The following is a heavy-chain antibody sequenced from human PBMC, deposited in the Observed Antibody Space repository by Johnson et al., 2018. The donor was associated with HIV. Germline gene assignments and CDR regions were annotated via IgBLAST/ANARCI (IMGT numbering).Heavy chain of an antibody. Sequence: QVQLVESGGGVVQPGRSLRLSCAASGFSFNDYAMHWVRQAPGKGLEWVAVISFDGGAIYYADSVEGRFTISRDKAKNTLHLQMNSLRAEDTALYYCARATWSEDAFDIWGQGTMVTVSS. CDR2: ISFDGGAI. J-gene: IGHJ3*02. CDR1: GFSFNDYA. V-gene: IGHV3-30-3*01. CDR3: ARATWSEDAFDI. D-gene: IGHD2-8*01.